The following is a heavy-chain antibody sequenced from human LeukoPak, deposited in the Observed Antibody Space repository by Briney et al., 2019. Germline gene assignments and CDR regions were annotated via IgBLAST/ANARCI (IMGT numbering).Heavy chain of an antibody. V-gene: IGHV1-18*01. J-gene: IGHJ4*02. CDR3: ARVVGWLVQYMGELDY. Sequence: ASVKVSCKASGYTFTSYGISWVRQAPGQGLEWMGWISAYNGNTNYAQKLQGSVTMTTDTSTSTAYMELRSLRSDDTAVYYCARVVGWLVQYMGELDYWGQGTLVTVSS. CDR1: GYTFTSYG. CDR2: ISAYNGNT. D-gene: IGHD6-19*01.